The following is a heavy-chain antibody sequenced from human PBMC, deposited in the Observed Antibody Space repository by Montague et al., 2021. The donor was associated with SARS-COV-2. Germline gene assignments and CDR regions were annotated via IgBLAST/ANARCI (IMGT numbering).Heavy chain of an antibody. CDR2: IYSSGST. V-gene: IGHV4-59*02. CDR1: SGSVSSDY. J-gene: IGHJ4*02. D-gene: IGHD5-24*01. CDR3: ARTGDAYTRYYYDY. Sequence: SLVCSVSSGSVSSDYWSWIRQPPGKGLEWIGYIYSSGSTSYNPSLKSRVTISIDTSKNQFSLRLGSVTAADTAVYYCARTGDAYTRYYYDYWGQGTLVTVSS.